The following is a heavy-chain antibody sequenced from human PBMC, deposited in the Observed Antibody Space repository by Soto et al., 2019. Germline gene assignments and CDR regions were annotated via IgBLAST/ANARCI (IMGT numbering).Heavy chain of an antibody. CDR2: IYYSGSA. D-gene: IGHD2-2*02. CDR3: ARRYCSSTSCYRVFDY. J-gene: IGHJ4*02. Sequence: TSETLSLTCTVSGGSVSSGSYYWSWIRQPPGKGLEWIGYIYYSGSANYNPSLKSRVTISVDTSKNQFSLKLSSVTAADTAVYYCARRYCSSTSCYRVFDYWGQGTLVTVSS. V-gene: IGHV4-61*01. CDR1: GGSVSSGSYY.